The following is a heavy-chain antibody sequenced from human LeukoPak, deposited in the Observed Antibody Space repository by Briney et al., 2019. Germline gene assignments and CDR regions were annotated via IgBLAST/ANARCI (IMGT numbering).Heavy chain of an antibody. Sequence: ASAKVSCKASGYTFTGYYMHWVRQAPGRGLEWMGRINPNSGGTNYAQKFQGRVTMTRDTSISTAYMELSRLRSDDTAVYYCASLNLPDSSGYYDDWGQGTLVTVSS. CDR1: GYTFTGYY. V-gene: IGHV1-2*06. J-gene: IGHJ4*02. D-gene: IGHD3-22*01. CDR3: ASLNLPDSSGYYDD. CDR2: INPNSGGT.